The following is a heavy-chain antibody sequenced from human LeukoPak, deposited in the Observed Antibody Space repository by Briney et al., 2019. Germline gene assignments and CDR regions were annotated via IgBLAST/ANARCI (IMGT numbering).Heavy chain of an antibody. CDR2: IIPILGIA. Sequence: SVKVSCKASGGTFSSYAISWVRQAPGQGLEWMGRIIPILGIANYAQKFQGRVTITADKSTSTACMELSSLRSEDTAVYYCARMYYYDSSGYSPFDYWGQGTLVTVSS. CDR3: ARMYYYDSSGYSPFDY. CDR1: GGTFSSYA. J-gene: IGHJ4*02. D-gene: IGHD3-22*01. V-gene: IGHV1-69*04.